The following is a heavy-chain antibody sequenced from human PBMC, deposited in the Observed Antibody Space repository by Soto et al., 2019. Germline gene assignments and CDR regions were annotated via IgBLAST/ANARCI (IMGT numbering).Heavy chain of an antibody. CDR2: SYYDGRT. V-gene: IGHV4-4*02. CDR3: ARETGVYMIGAY. Sequence: QVRLQESGPGLVKPSELLSLTCAVSSDSIITDQWWTWFRQSPEKGLEWIGESYYDGRTNYNPSVKRRVTISVAKSHSQFSRNMSSVTAADTAIYFCARETGVYMIGAYWGQGTLVTVSS. D-gene: IGHD3-22*01. J-gene: IGHJ4*02. CDR1: SDSIITDQW.